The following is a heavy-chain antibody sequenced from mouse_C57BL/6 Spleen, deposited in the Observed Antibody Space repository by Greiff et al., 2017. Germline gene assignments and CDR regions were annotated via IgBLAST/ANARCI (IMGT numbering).Heavy chain of an antibody. CDR1: GFTFSDYY. V-gene: IGHV5-16*01. CDR2: INYNGTST. Sequence: DVMLVESEGGLVQPGSSMKLSCTASGFTFSDYYMAWVRQVTEKGLEWVANINYNGTSTYYLDSLKSRFIISRDNDKNILYLQMSSLKSEDTATYYCARAHYGYAMDYWGQGTSVTVSS. D-gene: IGHD1-1*01. CDR3: ARAHYGYAMDY. J-gene: IGHJ4*01.